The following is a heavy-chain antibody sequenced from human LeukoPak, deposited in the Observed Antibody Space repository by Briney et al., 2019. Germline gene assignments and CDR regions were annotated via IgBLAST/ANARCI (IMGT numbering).Heavy chain of an antibody. CDR1: GGTFSGYY. J-gene: IGHJ4*02. V-gene: IGHV4-34*01. Sequence: SETLSLTCAVYGGTFSGYYWSWIRQPPGKGLEWIGEINHSGSTNYNPSLKSRVTISVDTSKNQFSLKLSSVTAADTAVYYCARGRLKGYCSGGSCYSTRYYFDYWGQGTLVAVSS. CDR2: INHSGST. CDR3: ARGRLKGYCSGGSCYSTRYYFDY. D-gene: IGHD2-15*01.